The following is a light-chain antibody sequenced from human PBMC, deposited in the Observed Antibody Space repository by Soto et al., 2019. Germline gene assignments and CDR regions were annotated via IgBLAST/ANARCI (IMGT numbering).Light chain of an antibody. J-gene: IGKJ1*01. CDR3: QQYGSSLRT. Sequence: EIVLTKSPGALSLSPGERATLSCRASQSVSSSFLAWYQQKPGQAPRLLIYGASSRATGIPVRFSGSGSGTELTLTISRPEPEAFAVYYCQQYGSSLRTFGERTKLEI. CDR2: GAS. CDR1: QSVSSSF. V-gene: IGKV3-20*01.